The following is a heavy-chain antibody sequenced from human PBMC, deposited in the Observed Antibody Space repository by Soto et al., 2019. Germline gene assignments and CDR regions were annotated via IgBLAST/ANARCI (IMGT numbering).Heavy chain of an antibody. CDR1: GYTFSNFA. J-gene: IGHJ5*02. V-gene: IGHV1-3*01. CDR2: INPGNGNT. CDR3: ARAVARGAHNWFDP. D-gene: IGHD3-10*01. Sequence: ASVKVSCKASGYTFSNFAMHWVRQAPGQRLEWMGWINPGNGNTKYSQTFQGRVTITRDTSASTAYMELSSLRSEDTAVYYCARAVARGAHNWFDPWGQGTLVTVSS.